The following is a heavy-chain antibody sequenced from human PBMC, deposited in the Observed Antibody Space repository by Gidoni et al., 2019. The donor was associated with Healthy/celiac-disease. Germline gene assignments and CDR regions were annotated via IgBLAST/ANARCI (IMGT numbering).Heavy chain of an antibody. CDR1: GGSISSSSYY. D-gene: IGHD5-18*01. CDR3: ARLDGYSYGSNAFDI. J-gene: IGHJ3*02. V-gene: IGHV4-39*01. CDR2: IYYSGST. Sequence: QLQLQESGPGLVTPSEPLSLTCTVSGGSISSSSYYWGWIRQPPGKGLEWIGSIYYSGSTYYNPSLKSRVTRSVDTSKNQFSLKLSSVTAADTAVYYCARLDGYSYGSNAFDIWGQGTMVTVSS.